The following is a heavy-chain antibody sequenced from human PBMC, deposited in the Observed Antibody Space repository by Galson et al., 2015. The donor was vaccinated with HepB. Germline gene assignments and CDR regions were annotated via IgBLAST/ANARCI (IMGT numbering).Heavy chain of an antibody. CDR3: ARGRYYGSEDYYKKDWFDP. CDR1: GYTSTSYD. Sequence: SVKVSCKASGYTSTSYDINWVRQATGQGLEWMGWMNPNSGNTGYAQKFQGRVTMTKNTSINTAYMELSSLRSEDTAVYYCARGRYYGSEDYYKKDWFDPWGQGTLVTVSS. V-gene: IGHV1-8*01. CDR2: MNPNSGNT. D-gene: IGHD3-10*01. J-gene: IGHJ5*02.